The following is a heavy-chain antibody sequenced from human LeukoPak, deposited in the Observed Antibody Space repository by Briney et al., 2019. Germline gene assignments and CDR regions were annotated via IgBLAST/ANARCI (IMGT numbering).Heavy chain of an antibody. D-gene: IGHD3-9*01. V-gene: IGHV3-7*03. Sequence: GGSLRLSCAASGFTFSSYWMSWVRQAPGKGLEWVANIKQDGSEKYYVDSVKGRFTISRDNAKNSLYLQMNSLRAEDTAVYYCAKASGYYDILTGYFAGEYYYYMDVWGKGTTVTISS. CDR1: GFTFSSYW. CDR3: AKASGYYDILTGYFAGEYYYYMDV. CDR2: IKQDGSEK. J-gene: IGHJ6*03.